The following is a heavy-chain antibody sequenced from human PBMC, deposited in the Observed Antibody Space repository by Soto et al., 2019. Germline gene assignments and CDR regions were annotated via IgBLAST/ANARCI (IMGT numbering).Heavy chain of an antibody. J-gene: IGHJ2*01. CDR3: ARTIAAAGGRRYFDL. CDR1: GFTFSDYY. D-gene: IGHD6-13*01. V-gene: IGHV3-11*05. CDR2: ISSSSSYT. Sequence: QVQLVESGGGLVKPGGPLRLSCAASGFTFSDYYMSWIRQAPGKGPEWVSYISSSSSYTNYADSVKGRFTISRDNAKNSLYLQMNSLRAEDTAVYYCARTIAAAGGRRYFDLWGRGTLVTVSS.